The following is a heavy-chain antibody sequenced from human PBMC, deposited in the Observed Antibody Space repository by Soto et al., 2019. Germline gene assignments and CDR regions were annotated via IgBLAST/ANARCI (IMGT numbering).Heavy chain of an antibody. V-gene: IGHV3-21*01. CDR2: ISSSSSYI. J-gene: IGHJ6*03. D-gene: IGHD1-26*01. CDR1: GFTFSSYS. CDR3: ARSGIGIADTYYYYYYMDV. Sequence: PGGSLRLSCAASGFTFSSYSMNWVRQAPGKGLEWVSSISSSSSYIYYADSVKGRFTISRDNAKNSLYLQMNSLRAEDTAVYYCARSGIGIADTYYYYYYMDVWGKGTTVTVSS.